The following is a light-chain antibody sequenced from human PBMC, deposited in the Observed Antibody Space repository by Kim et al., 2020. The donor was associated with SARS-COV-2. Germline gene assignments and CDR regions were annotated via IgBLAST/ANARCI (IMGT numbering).Light chain of an antibody. CDR3: NSRDSNDNVV. CDR1: SLRSYY. CDR2: GKH. V-gene: IGLV3-19*01. J-gene: IGLJ2*01. Sequence: VALGQTVRIPCQGDSLRSYYSTWYQQKPGQAPILVIYGKHNRPSGIPDRFSGSSSGNTASLTITGTQAGDEADYYCNSRDSNDNVVFGGGTQLTVL.